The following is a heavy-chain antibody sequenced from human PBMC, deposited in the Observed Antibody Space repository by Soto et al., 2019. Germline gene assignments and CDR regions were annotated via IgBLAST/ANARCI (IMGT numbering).Heavy chain of an antibody. CDR2: ISGSGGST. CDR1: GFTFSNYA. Sequence: VQLLESGGDLVQPGGSLRLSCEASGFTFSNYAMSWVRQAPGKGLEWVSVISGSGGSTNYADSAKGRFTISRDNSMDTLYLQMNSLRAEDTAVSYCARAFYYDILSGKSYEVDVWGQGTTVIVSS. V-gene: IGHV3-23*01. J-gene: IGHJ6*02. CDR3: ARAFYYDILSGKSYEVDV. D-gene: IGHD3-9*01.